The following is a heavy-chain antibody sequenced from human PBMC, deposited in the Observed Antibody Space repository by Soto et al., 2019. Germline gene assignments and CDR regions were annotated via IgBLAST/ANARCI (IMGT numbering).Heavy chain of an antibody. Sequence: GGSLKIPCQGSGFRFPSYWLSWVRQMPGQGLEWMGRVDPSDSSTNYSTSFQGHLPTSADKSTSTSYLQWSSLKASDTAMYYCARHGGRPTAVLAAMGGYYGMDVWGQGTTVTVSS. CDR3: ARHGGRPTAVLAAMGGYYGMDV. J-gene: IGHJ6*02. CDR1: GFRFPSYW. CDR2: VDPSDSST. V-gene: IGHV5-10-1*01. D-gene: IGHD2-2*01.